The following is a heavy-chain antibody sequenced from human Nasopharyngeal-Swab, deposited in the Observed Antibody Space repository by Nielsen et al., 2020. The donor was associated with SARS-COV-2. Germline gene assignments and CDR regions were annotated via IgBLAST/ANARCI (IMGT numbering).Heavy chain of an antibody. Sequence: GGSLRPSCAASGFTFSDYPMSWIRQAPGKGLEWVSFLSSSGRPIYYVDSVMGRFTISRDNAKNSLSLQMNSLRAEDTALYYCARVTISAAGNDAFDIWGQGTVVTVSS. V-gene: IGHV3-11*01. J-gene: IGHJ3*02. CDR3: ARVTISAAGNDAFDI. CDR1: GFTFSDYP. D-gene: IGHD6-13*01. CDR2: LSSSGRPI.